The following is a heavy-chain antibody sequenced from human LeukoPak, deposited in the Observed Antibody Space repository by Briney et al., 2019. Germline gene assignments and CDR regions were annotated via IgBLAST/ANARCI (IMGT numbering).Heavy chain of an antibody. V-gene: IGHV4-59*08. CDR3: ATIAGSSSF. Sequence: SETLSLTCTVSGGSISSDYWSWIRQPPGKGLEWIGYIYYSGSTNYNPSLKSRLTISVDTSNNQFSLKLSSVTAADTAVYYCATIAGSSSFWGQGTLVTVSS. D-gene: IGHD6-6*01. CDR1: GGSISSDY. J-gene: IGHJ4*02. CDR2: IYYSGST.